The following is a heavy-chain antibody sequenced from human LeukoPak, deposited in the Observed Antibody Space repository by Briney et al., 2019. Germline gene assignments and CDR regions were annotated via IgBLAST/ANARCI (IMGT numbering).Heavy chain of an antibody. CDR1: GFTFIRYA. CDR2: IRDSGTGT. V-gene: IGHV3-23*01. Sequence: GGSLRLSCAASGFTFIRYAMMWVRQAPGRGLKWVSGIRDSGTGTYYADSVKGRFTISRDNSKSTLYLQMNSLRAEDTAVYYCATRGVGYYYMDVWGKGTTVTVSS. CDR3: ATRGVGYYYMDV. J-gene: IGHJ6*03. D-gene: IGHD3-10*01.